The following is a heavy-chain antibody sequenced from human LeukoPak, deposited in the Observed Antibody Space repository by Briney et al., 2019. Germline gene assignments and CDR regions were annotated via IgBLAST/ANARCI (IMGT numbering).Heavy chain of an antibody. Sequence: PSETLSLTCAVYGGSFSGYYWSWIRQPPGKGLEWIGEINHSGSTNYNPSLKSRVTISVDTSKNQFSLKLSSVTAADTAVYYCASDTYYDFWSGYYTTKFDYWGQGTLVTVSS. J-gene: IGHJ4*02. V-gene: IGHV4-34*01. CDR1: GGSFSGYY. CDR3: ASDTYYDFWSGYYTTKFDY. CDR2: INHSGST. D-gene: IGHD3-3*01.